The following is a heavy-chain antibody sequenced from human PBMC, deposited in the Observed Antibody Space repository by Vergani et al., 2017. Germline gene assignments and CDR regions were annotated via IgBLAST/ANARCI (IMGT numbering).Heavy chain of an antibody. CDR3: ARESQNDIVATVANFD. CDR1: GFTFDDYT. V-gene: IGHV3-43*01. Sequence: EVQLVESGGVVVQPGGSLRLSCAASGFTFDDYTMHWVRQAPGKGLEWVSLISWDGGSTYYADSVKGRFTISRDNSKNSLYLQMNSLRAEDTAVYYCARESQNDIVATVANFDWGQGTLVTVSS. CDR2: ISWDGGST. J-gene: IGHJ4*02. D-gene: IGHD5-12*01.